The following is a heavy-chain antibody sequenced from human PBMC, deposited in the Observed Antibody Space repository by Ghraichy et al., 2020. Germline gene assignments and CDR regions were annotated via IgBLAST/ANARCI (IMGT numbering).Heavy chain of an antibody. J-gene: IGHJ1*01. V-gene: IGHV3-30*04. CDR2: ISYDGTNK. CDR1: KFSFSSHA. D-gene: IGHD4-17*01. CDR3: VRGEIDYGDFAGYFQY. Sequence: GESLNISCVGSKFSFSSHAMHWVRQAPGKGLEWVAVISYDGTNKYYSDSVTGRFTISRDNSKNTVYLEMSSLRTGDTAVYYCVRGEIDYGDFAGYFQYWGQGTLVTVSS.